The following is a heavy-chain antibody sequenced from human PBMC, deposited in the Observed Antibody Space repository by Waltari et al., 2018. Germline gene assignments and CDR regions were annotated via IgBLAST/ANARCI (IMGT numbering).Heavy chain of an antibody. Sequence: EVQLLESGGGLLQPGGSLRLSCAASGFTFSDYAMTWVRQAPGKGLEWVSGVSGNGFTTHYADSVKGRFTISRDNSKNTLYLQMSSLRAEDTAIYYCARLMASDFWSASNFWGRGTLVTVSS. D-gene: IGHD3-3*01. CDR3: ARLMASDFWSASNF. CDR2: VSGNGFTT. CDR1: GFTFSDYA. J-gene: IGHJ4*02. V-gene: IGHV3-23*01.